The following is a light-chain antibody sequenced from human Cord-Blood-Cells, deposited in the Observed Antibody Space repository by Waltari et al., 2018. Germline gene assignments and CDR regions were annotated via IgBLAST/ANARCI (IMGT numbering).Light chain of an antibody. CDR3: QQSYSTPGGT. Sequence: DIQMTQSPSSLSAPVGDRVTITCRASQSISSYLNWYQQKPGKAPKLLIYAASSLQSGVPSRFSGSGSGTDFTLTISSLQPEDFATYYCQQSYSTPGGTFGPGTKVDIK. CDR2: AAS. J-gene: IGKJ3*01. CDR1: QSISSY. V-gene: IGKV1-39*01.